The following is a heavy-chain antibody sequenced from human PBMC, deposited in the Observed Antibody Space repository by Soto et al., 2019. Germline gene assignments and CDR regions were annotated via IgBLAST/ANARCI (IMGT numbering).Heavy chain of an antibody. CDR1: GFTFSSYW. CDR2: INSDGSST. Sequence: GGSLRLSCAASGFTFSSYWMHWVRQAPGKGLVWVSRINSDGSSTSYADSVKGRFTISRDNAKNSLHLQMNSLTTEDTALYYCVKDTYIMVGATHFDVWGQGTLVPVSS. J-gene: IGHJ4*02. CDR3: VKDTYIMVGATHFDV. D-gene: IGHD1-26*01. V-gene: IGHV3-74*01.